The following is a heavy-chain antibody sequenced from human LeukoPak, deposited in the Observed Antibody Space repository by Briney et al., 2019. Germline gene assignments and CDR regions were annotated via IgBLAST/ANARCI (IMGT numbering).Heavy chain of an antibody. J-gene: IGHJ5*02. CDR1: GGTFSSYA. Sequence: SVKVSCKASGGTFSSYAISWVRQAPGRGLEWMGRFIPIFGTANYAQKFQGRVTVTADESTSTAYMELSGLRSEDTAVYYCASEENWFDPWGQGTLVTVSS. V-gene: IGHV1-69*15. CDR2: FIPIFGTA. CDR3: ASEENWFDP.